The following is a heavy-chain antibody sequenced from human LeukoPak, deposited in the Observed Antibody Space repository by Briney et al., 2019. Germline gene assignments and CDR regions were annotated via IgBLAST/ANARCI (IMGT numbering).Heavy chain of an antibody. CDR2: IYYSGST. J-gene: IGHJ3*02. CDR3: AREYYYDSSGHYYGEYAFDI. CDR1: GGSISSYY. V-gene: IGHV4-59*01. D-gene: IGHD3-22*01. Sequence: SETLSLTCTVSGGSISSYYWSWIRQPPGKGLEWIGYIYYSGSTNYNPSLKSRVTISVDTSKNQFSLKLSSVTAADTAVYYCAREYYYDSSGHYYGEYAFDIWGQGTMVTVSS.